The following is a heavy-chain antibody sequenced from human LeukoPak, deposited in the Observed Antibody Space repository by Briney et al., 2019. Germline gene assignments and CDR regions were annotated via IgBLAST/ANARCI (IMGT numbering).Heavy chain of an antibody. J-gene: IGHJ3*02. CDR2: TYNRGST. V-gene: IGHV4-59*01. Sequence: NASETLSLTCTVSGGSISSYYWSWIRQPPGKGLEWIGHTYNRGSTNYNSSLKSRVTILVDTSKNQFSLKLRSVTAADTAVYYCARDRPGIAVAGDAFDIWGQGTMVTVSS. CDR1: GGSISSYY. CDR3: ARDRPGIAVAGDAFDI. D-gene: IGHD6-19*01.